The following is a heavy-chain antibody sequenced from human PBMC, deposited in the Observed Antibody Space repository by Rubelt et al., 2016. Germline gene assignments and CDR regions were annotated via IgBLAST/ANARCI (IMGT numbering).Heavy chain of an antibody. CDR3: ARDTITTGDGLFDY. J-gene: IGHJ4*02. Sequence: QVQESGPGLVKPSETLSLTCTVADDSINSDSFYWGWVRRPPGKGLEWVTNIKEDGSQTNYADSVKGRFTISRDNAKKSLFRQMNILRAEDTAVYYCARDTITTGDGLFDYWGQGTLVTVSS. V-gene: IGHV3-7*01. D-gene: IGHD1-1*01. CDR1: DDSINSDS. CDR2: IKEDGSQT.